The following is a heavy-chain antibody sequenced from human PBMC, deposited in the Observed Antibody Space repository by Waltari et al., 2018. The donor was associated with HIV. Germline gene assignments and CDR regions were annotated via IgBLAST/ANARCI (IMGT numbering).Heavy chain of an antibody. Sequence: QAQLPQWGPGLLKPSEALSLTCAVYGASFHAYCWTWIRQLPGKELAWMGEVGPGGNVNVLPSLRRRLSLSTDASKNQFSLTVTAVAATDTGVYFCARGLQMTSYASGNWLWEQMLSRYCFDLWGQGTRV. CDR1: GASFHAYC. D-gene: IGHD2-15*01. J-gene: IGHJ4*02. CDR3: ARGLQMTSYASGNWLWEQMLSRYCFDL. V-gene: IGHV4-34*01. CDR2: VGPGGNV.